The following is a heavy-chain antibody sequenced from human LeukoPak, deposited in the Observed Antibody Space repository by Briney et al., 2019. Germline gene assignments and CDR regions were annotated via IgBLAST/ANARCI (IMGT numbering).Heavy chain of an antibody. CDR1: GFTFSSYG. Sequence: GGSLRLSCAASGFTFSSYGMSWVRQAPGKGLEWVSAMSGGGGSTFYADSVKGRFTISRDNSKNTLYLQMNSLRDEDTAVYYCAKSHCGSFSCSRAEFWGQGTLVAVSS. V-gene: IGHV3-23*01. CDR2: MSGGGGST. CDR3: AKSHCGSFSCSRAEF. J-gene: IGHJ4*02. D-gene: IGHD2-2*01.